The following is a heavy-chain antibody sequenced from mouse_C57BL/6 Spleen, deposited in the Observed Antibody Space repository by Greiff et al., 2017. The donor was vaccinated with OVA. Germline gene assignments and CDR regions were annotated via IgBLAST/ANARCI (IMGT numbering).Heavy chain of an antibody. J-gene: IGHJ2*01. D-gene: IGHD1-1*01. CDR1: GYTFTSYW. CDR2: IYPSDSET. Sequence: QVQLQQPGAELVRPGSSVKLSRKASGYTFTSYWMDWVKQRPGQGLEWIGNIYPSDSETHYNQKFKDKATLTVDKSSSTAYMQLSSLTSEDSAVYYCARSYYGSSSYFDYWGQGTTLTVSS. V-gene: IGHV1-61*01. CDR3: ARSYYGSSSYFDY.